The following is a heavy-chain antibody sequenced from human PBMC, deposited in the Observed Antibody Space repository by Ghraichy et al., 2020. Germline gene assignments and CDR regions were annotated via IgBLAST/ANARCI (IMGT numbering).Heavy chain of an antibody. V-gene: IGHV3-30*18. CDR3: AKGSHSSWYILEY. J-gene: IGHJ4*02. CDR2: ISYDGNNK. Sequence: GGSLRLSCAASGFTFSGYGMHWVRQAPGKGLEWVSVISYDGNNKYYADSVKGRFTISRDNSKNTLYLQMNRARAEDTAVYYCAKGSHSSWYILEYRGQGTLVTVSS. CDR1: GFTFSGYG. D-gene: IGHD6-13*01.